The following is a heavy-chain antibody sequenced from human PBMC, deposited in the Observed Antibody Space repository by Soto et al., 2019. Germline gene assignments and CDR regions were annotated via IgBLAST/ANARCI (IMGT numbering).Heavy chain of an antibody. V-gene: IGHV4-59*01. D-gene: IGHD2-15*01. CDR1: GGSISSYY. J-gene: IGHJ4*02. Sequence: QVQLQESGPGLVKPSETLSLTCTVSGGSISSYYWSWIRQPPGKGLEWIGYIYYSGSTNYNPSLKSRVTISVDTSKNQFSLKLSSVTAADTAVYYCAAGYCSGGSCYALTFDYWGQGTLVTVSS. CDR3: AAGYCSGGSCYALTFDY. CDR2: IYYSGST.